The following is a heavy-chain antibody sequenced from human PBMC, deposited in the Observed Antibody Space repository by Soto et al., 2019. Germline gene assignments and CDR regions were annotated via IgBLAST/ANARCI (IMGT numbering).Heavy chain of an antibody. D-gene: IGHD3-10*01. CDR2: IYPGDSDT. V-gene: IGHV5-51*01. J-gene: IGHJ3*01. Sequence: GESLKISCKGSGYSFAGYWIGWVRQMPGKGLDWMGVIYPGDSDTRYSPSFHGQVTISADKSFSTAYLQWSSLKASDTAMYFCARLPGVRGVFDGFNVWGQGTMVTVSS. CDR1: GYSFAGYW. CDR3: ARLPGVRGVFDGFNV.